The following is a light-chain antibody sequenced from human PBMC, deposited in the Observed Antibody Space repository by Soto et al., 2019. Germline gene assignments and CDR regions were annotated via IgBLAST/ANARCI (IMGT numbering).Light chain of an antibody. V-gene: IGLV2-14*01. CDR2: GVS. Sequence: QSVLTQPASVSGSPGQSITISCTGTSSDVGGYNYVSWYQLHPGKAPKLMIYGVSNRPSGVSNRFSGSKSGNTASLTISGLQAEDEADYYCSSYTSSSFYDVFGTGTKLTVL. CDR1: SSDVGGYNY. J-gene: IGLJ1*01. CDR3: SSYTSSSFYDV.